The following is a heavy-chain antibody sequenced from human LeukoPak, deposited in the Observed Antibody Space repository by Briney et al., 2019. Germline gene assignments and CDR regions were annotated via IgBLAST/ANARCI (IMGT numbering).Heavy chain of an antibody. V-gene: IGHV1-69*01. D-gene: IGHD2-2*01. CDR2: IIPIFGTA. Sequence: SVKVSCKASGGTFSSYAISWVRQAPGQGLEWMGGIIPIFGTANYAQKFQGRVTITADESTSIAYMELSSLRSEDTAVYYCARVVGAVVPAAIRRYYYYYMDVWGKGTTVTISS. J-gene: IGHJ6*03. CDR1: GGTFSSYA. CDR3: ARVVGAVVPAAIRRYYYYYMDV.